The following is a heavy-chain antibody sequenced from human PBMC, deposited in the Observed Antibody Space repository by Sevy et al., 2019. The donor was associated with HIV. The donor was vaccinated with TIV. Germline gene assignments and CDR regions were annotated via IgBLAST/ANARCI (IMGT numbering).Heavy chain of an antibody. V-gene: IGHV4-31*03. CDR2: IYYSGST. D-gene: IGHD3-22*01. J-gene: IGHJ3*02. Sequence: SETLSLTCTVSGGSISSGGYYWSWIRQHPGKGLEWIGYIYYSGSTYYNPSLKSRVTISVDTSKNQFSLKLSSVTAADTAVYYCARARSDSYYDSSSRGAFDIWGQRTMVTVSS. CDR1: GGSISSGGYY. CDR3: ARARSDSYYDSSSRGAFDI.